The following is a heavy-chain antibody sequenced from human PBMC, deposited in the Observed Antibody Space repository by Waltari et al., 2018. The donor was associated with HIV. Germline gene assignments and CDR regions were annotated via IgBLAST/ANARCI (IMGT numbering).Heavy chain of an antibody. CDR3: ARNMVTTRQYDY. CDR1: GSTFTSYD. CDR2: MNPNSGNT. D-gene: IGHD4-17*01. J-gene: IGHJ4*02. V-gene: IGHV1-8*01. Sequence: QVQLVQSGAEVKKPGASVKVSCKASGSTFTSYDINWGRQATGQGLEWMGWMNPNSGNTGYAQKFQGRVTMTRNTSISTAYMELSSLISEDTAVYYCARNMVTTRQYDYWGQGSLVTVSS.